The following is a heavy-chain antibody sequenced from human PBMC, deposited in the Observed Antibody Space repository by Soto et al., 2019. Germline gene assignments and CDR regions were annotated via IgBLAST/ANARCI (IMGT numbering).Heavy chain of an antibody. D-gene: IGHD3-3*01. CDR3: ATFVFGRGSRVY. J-gene: IGHJ4*02. CDR2: ICHSGST. V-gene: IGHV4-4*02. CDR1: GGSISSSNW. Sequence: SATLSLTCAVSGGSISSSNWWSWVRQPPRQGLEGLGEICHSGSTNYNPSLKSRVTISVDKYKNQFPLKRSSVPAADTAVYYCATFVFGRGSRVYWGQGTLVTVS.